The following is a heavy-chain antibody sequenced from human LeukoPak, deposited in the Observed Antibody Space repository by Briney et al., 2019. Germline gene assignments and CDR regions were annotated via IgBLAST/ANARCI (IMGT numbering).Heavy chain of an antibody. CDR1: GGTISSYA. CDR3: ASSPVTWIQLWFGY. V-gene: IGHV1-69*13. CDR2: IIPIFGTA. J-gene: IGHJ4*02. D-gene: IGHD5-18*01. Sequence: GASVKVSCKASGGTISSYAISWVRQAPGQGLEWMGGIIPIFGTANYAQKFQGRVTITADESTSTAYMELSSLRSEDTAVYYCASSPVTWIQLWFGYWGQGTLVTVSS.